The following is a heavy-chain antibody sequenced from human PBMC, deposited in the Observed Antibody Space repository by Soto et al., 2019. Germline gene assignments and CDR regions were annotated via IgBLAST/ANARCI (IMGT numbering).Heavy chain of an antibody. Sequence: PGESLKISCKGSGYSFTSYWISWVRQMPGKGLEWMGRIDPSDSYTNYSPSFQGHVTISADKSISTAYLQWSSLKASDTAMYYCARPHYYDSSGYYFQPGHFDYWGQGTLVTVSS. V-gene: IGHV5-10-1*01. J-gene: IGHJ4*02. CDR3: ARPHYYDSSGYYFQPGHFDY. CDR2: IDPSDSYT. D-gene: IGHD3-22*01. CDR1: GYSFTSYW.